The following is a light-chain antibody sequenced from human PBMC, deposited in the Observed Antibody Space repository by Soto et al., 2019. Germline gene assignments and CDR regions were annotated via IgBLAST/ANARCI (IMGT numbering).Light chain of an antibody. Sequence: VLTQPASVSWAPGQSITLSCPGNSSEVGGYNYVSWYQQHPGKAPKLMIYDVSNRPSGVSNRFSGSKSGNTASLTISGLQAEDEADYYCSSYTSSSTLVVFGTGTKVTVL. V-gene: IGLV2-14*01. J-gene: IGLJ1*01. CDR1: SSEVGGYNY. CDR3: SSYTSSSTLVV. CDR2: DVS.